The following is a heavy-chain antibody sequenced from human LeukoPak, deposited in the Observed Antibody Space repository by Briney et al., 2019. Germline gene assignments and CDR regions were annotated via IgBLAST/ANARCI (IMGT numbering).Heavy chain of an antibody. CDR2: IKSKTDGGTT. V-gene: IGHV3-15*07. D-gene: IGHD3-22*01. CDR3: TTDFLYYYDSSGYYPLDY. CDR1: GFTFSNAW. Sequence: GGSLRLSCAASGFTFSNAWMNWVRQAPGKGLEWVGHIKSKTDGGTTDYAAPVKGRFTTSRDDSKNRLCLQMNSLKTEDTAVYYCTTDFLYYYDSSGYYPLDYWGQGTLVTVSS. J-gene: IGHJ4*02.